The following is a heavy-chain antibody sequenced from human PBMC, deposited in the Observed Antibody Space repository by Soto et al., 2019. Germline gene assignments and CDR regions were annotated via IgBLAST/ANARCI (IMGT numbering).Heavy chain of an antibody. V-gene: IGHV1-18*01. CDR2: ISGYNGKT. CDR3: ARGGSSWSAEYYQH. CDR1: GYTFTNYG. J-gene: IGHJ1*01. Sequence: QVQLVQSGAEVKKPGASVKVSCKASGYTFTNYGISWVRQAPGQGPEWMGWISGYNGKTKYAQTRQIRVTMTTDTSTSTAYMELRSLRSDDTAVYYCARGGSSWSAEYYQHWGPGTLVIVSS. D-gene: IGHD6-13*01.